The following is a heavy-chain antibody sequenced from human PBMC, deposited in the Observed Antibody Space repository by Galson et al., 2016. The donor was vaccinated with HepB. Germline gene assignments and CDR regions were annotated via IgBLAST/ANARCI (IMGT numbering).Heavy chain of an antibody. D-gene: IGHD5-12*01. V-gene: IGHV1-69*02. CDR1: GGSFNSYT. CDR3: TSVGVQRSDEDEDVMASIPV. J-gene: IGHJ4*02. Sequence: SVKVSCKVSGGSFNSYTFSWVRQAPGQGLEWMGRVTPILDIANYAQRFQDRLKITADKSTTTVYMELSSLRSEDTAVYYCTSVGVQRSDEDEDVMASIPVWGQGNLVTVSS. CDR2: VTPILDIA.